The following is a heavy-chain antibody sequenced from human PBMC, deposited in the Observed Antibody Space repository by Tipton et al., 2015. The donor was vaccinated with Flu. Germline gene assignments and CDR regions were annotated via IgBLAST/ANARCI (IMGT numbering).Heavy chain of an antibody. J-gene: IGHJ6*02. V-gene: IGHV3-72*01. CDR3: ARDPFLGV. Sequence: SLRLSCAVSGFPFSNFWMHWVRQAPGKGLEWVGRSRHKADSYTTQYAASVKGRFTISRDDSKNSLYLQMNSLKSEDTAVYYCARDPFLGVWGQGTTVTVSS. D-gene: IGHD2/OR15-2a*01. CDR2: SRHKADSYTT. CDR1: GFPFSNFW.